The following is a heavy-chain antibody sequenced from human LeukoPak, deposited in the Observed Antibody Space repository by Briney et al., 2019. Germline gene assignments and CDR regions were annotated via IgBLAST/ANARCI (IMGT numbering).Heavy chain of an antibody. CDR3: ARVEGSGWYRYFDY. CDR1: GGSISSYY. Sequence: SETLSLTCTVSGGSISSYYWSWIRQPPGKGLEWIGYIYYSGSTNYNPSLKSRVTISVDTSKNQFSLKLSSVTAADTAVYYCARVEGSGWYRYFDYWGQGTLVTVSS. CDR2: IYYSGST. J-gene: IGHJ4*02. D-gene: IGHD6-19*01. V-gene: IGHV4-59*12.